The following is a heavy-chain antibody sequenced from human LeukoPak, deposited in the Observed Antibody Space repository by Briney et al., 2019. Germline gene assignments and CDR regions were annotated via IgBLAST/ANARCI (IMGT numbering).Heavy chain of an antibody. CDR2: INHSGSS. CDR3: ARRPNWGSGHGFDP. J-gene: IGHJ5*02. V-gene: IGHV4-34*01. CDR1: GVSFSGYS. D-gene: IGHD6-25*01. Sequence: SETLSLTCAGYGVSFSGYSWSWIRQPPGKGLEWIGEINHSGSSNYNPSLKSRVTISVDTSKNQFSLKLTSLTAADAAVYYCARRPNWGSGHGFDPWGQGTLVTVSS.